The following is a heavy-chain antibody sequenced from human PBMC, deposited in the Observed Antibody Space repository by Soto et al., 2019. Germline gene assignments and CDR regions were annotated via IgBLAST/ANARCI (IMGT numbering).Heavy chain of an antibody. J-gene: IGHJ4*02. D-gene: IGHD4-17*01. CDR2: ISSSSSYI. Sequence: GGSLRLSCAASGFTFSSYSMNWVRQAPGKGLEWVSSISSSSSYIYYADSVKGRFTISRDNAKNSLYLQMNSLRAEDTAVYYCARAFYGDYYFDYWGQGTLVTVSS. CDR1: GFTFSSYS. V-gene: IGHV3-21*01. CDR3: ARAFYGDYYFDY.